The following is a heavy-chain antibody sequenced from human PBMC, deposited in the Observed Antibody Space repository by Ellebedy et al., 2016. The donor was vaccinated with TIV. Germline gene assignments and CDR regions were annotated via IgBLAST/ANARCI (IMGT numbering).Heavy chain of an antibody. Sequence: SETLSLTCTVSGGSISSSSSYWGWIRQPPGKGLEWIGSIYYSGTTYYNPSLKSRVTISLHTSKNQFSLRLSSVTAADTALYYCARDFGPYYYGSGSFRTGYFDYWGQGTLVTVSS. CDR3: ARDFGPYYYGSGSFRTGYFDY. D-gene: IGHD3-10*01. J-gene: IGHJ4*02. CDR1: GGSISSSSSY. CDR2: IYYSGTT. V-gene: IGHV4-39*07.